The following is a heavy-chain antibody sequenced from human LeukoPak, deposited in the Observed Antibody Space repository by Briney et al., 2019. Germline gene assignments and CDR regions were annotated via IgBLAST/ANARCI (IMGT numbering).Heavy chain of an antibody. CDR3: VRDPGSGYSFLYYFDY. V-gene: IGHV1-2*02. CDR1: GYTFTGYY. J-gene: IGHJ4*02. D-gene: IGHD5-18*01. Sequence: ASVKVSCKASGYTFTGYYMHWVRQAPGQGLEWMGWINPNSGGTNYAQKFQGRVTMTRDTSISTAYMELSRLRSDDTAVYYCVRDPGSGYSFLYYFDYWGQGTLVTASS. CDR2: INPNSGGT.